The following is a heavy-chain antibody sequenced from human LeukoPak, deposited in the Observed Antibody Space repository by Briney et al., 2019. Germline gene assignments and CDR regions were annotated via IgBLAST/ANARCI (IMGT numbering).Heavy chain of an antibody. CDR3: VRDRTVSTILDY. J-gene: IGHJ4*02. CDR2: IKTDGSAM. Sequence: GSLRLSCVGSGFTFNDYWIHWVRQAPGKGLVWVSAIKTDGSAMQYADSVKGRFAISRDNAKNTVYLQMNSLRDEDTAVYYCVRDRTVSTILDYWGQGTLVTVSS. D-gene: IGHD5/OR15-5a*01. CDR1: GFTFNDYW. V-gene: IGHV3-74*03.